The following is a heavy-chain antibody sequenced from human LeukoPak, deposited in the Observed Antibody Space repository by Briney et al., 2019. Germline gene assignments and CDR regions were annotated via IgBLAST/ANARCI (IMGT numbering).Heavy chain of an antibody. CDR3: ARGFYGDYYFDY. Sequence: TSETLSLTCTVSGGSISSYYWSWIRQPPGKGLEWIGYIYYSGSTNYNPSLKSRVTISVDTSKNQFSLKLSSVTAADTAVYYCARGFYGDYYFDYWGQGTLVTVSS. V-gene: IGHV4-59*01. D-gene: IGHD4-17*01. CDR1: GGSISSYY. CDR2: IYYSGST. J-gene: IGHJ4*02.